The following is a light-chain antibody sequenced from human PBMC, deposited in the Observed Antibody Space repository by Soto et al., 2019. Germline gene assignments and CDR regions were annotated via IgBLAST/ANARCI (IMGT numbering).Light chain of an antibody. V-gene: IGKV3-20*01. Sequence: EIVLTQSPGTLSLSPGERATLSRRASQSVSSNYLAWYQQKPGQAPSLLIYGASSRATGIPDRFSGSGSGTDFTLTVSRLGPEDFGMYYCQQYGSSAPITFGQGTRVEIE. CDR3: QQYGSSAPIT. J-gene: IGKJ5*01. CDR2: GAS. CDR1: QSVSSNY.